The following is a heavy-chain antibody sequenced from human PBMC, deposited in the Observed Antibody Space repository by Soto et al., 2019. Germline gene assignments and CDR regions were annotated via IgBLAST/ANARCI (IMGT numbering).Heavy chain of an antibody. Sequence: GGSLRLSCAASGFTFVDYAMHWVRQAPGKGLEWVSGISWNSGSIGYADSVKGRFTISRDNAKNSLYLQMNSLRAEDTALYYCAKDISDSVRRVRGFDYWGQGTLVTVSS. CDR3: AKDISDSVRRVRGFDY. CDR2: ISWNSGSI. CDR1: GFTFVDYA. D-gene: IGHD2-21*02. J-gene: IGHJ4*02. V-gene: IGHV3-9*01.